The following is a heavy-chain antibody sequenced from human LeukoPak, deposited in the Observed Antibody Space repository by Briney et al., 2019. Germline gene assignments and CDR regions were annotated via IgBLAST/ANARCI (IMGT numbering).Heavy chain of an antibody. V-gene: IGHV4-31*03. CDR3: ARASRIVVVPAAILNWFDP. CDR1: GGFISSTGYY. CDR2: IYFSGST. Sequence: SQTLSLTCTLSGGFISSTGYYCSWIRQHPWKGWEWLGYIYFSGSTYYNPSLMSRVSLSVDTSKNQFSLKLSSVTAADTAVYYCARASRIVVVPAAILNWFDPWGQGTLVTVSS. D-gene: IGHD2-2*01. J-gene: IGHJ5*02.